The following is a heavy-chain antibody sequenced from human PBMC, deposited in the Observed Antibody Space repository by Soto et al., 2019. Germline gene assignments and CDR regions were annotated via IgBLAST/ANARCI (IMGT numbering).Heavy chain of an antibody. CDR1: GFSLSTNRLS. CDR2: IFWDDDK. CDR3: ARRQDRYYYYFDY. Sequence: QITLKESDPTLVKPTQTLTLTCTFSGFSLSTNRLSVGWIRQPPGKAPEFLALIFWDDDKRYSPSLRSRLTITKDTSKNQVILTMTNMDPADTATYYCARRQDRYYYYFDYWGQGALVTVS. J-gene: IGHJ4*02. D-gene: IGHD3-10*01. V-gene: IGHV2-5*02.